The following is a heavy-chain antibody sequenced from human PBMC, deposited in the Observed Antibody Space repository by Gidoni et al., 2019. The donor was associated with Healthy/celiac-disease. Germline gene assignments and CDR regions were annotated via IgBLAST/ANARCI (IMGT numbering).Heavy chain of an antibody. V-gene: IGHV1-69*01. D-gene: IGHD5-18*01. CDR1: GGTFSRYA. CDR3: ARGDVDTAMVGFDY. CDR2: IIPIFGTA. J-gene: IGHJ4*02. Sequence: QVQLVQSGAEVQKPGSSVKVSCKSSGGTFSRYAISWVRTAPGQGLEWMRGIIPIFGTANYAQKFQGRVTITADESTITAYMGLSSLSPEDTAVYYCARGDVDTAMVGFDYWGQGTLVTVSS.